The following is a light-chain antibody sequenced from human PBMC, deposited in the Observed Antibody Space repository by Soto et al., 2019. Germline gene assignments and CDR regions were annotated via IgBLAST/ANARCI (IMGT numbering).Light chain of an antibody. J-gene: IGLJ1*01. CDR2: NSN. V-gene: IGLV1-47*02. CDR3: AAWDDSLKV. CDR1: SSNIGSNN. Sequence: QSVLTQTPSASGTPGQRVTISCSGGSSNIGSNNVNWYQQLPGTAPKLLIYNSNQRPSGVPDRFSGSKSGTSASLAISGLRSEDEADYYCAAWDDSLKVFGTGTKVTVL.